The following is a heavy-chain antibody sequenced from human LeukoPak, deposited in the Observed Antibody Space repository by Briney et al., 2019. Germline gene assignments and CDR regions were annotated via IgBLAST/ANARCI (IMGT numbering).Heavy chain of an antibody. CDR1: GFTFSSYE. V-gene: IGHV3-49*04. J-gene: IGHJ4*02. CDR2: IRRKASGGTA. CDR3: SRRGASQYSGFDHFDY. D-gene: IGHD5-12*01. Sequence: PGGTLRLSCAASGFTFSSYEMNWVRQAPGKGLEWVAFIRRKASGGTAEYAASVRGRFTISRDDSKSIAYLQLNSLKTEDTAVYYCSRRGASQYSGFDHFDYWGQGTLVTVSS.